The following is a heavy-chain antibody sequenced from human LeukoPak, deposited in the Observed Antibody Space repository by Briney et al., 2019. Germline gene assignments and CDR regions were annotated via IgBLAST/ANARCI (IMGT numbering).Heavy chain of an antibody. CDR3: ARMYGSGSLRDFYYYMDV. D-gene: IGHD3-10*01. J-gene: IGHJ6*03. V-gene: IGHV4-39*01. Sequence: SETLSLTCIIPVGSITGSSHYCGWIRQPPGKGLEWIGSIYYSGSTYYNPSLKSRVTISADTSKNQFSLKLSSVTAADTAVYYSARMYGSGSLRDFYYYMDVCGKGTTVTVSS. CDR2: IYYSGST. CDR1: VGSITGSSHY.